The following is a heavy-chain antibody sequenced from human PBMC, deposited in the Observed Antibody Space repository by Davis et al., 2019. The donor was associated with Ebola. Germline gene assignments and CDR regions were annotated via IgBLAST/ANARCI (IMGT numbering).Heavy chain of an antibody. V-gene: IGHV1-18*01. CDR2: ISAYNGNT. CDR3: ARGGYCSGGSCYYEDYYYYYGMDV. D-gene: IGHD2-15*01. CDR1: GYTFTSYG. Sequence: ASVKVSCRASGYTFTSYGISWVRQAPGQGLEWMGWISAYNGNTNYAQKLQGRVTMTTDTSTSTAYMELRSLRSDDTAVYYCARGGYCSGGSCYYEDYYYYYGMDVWGQGTTVTVSS. J-gene: IGHJ6*02.